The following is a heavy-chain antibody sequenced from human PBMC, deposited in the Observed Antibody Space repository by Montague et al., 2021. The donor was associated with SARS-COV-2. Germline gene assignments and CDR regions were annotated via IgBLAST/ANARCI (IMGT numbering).Heavy chain of an antibody. CDR3: ARSNLHDYADY. D-gene: IGHD4/OR15-4a*01. Sequence: SLRLSCAASGFTFSTYWMYWIRQVPGKGLAWVSRINPDGDATTYADSVKGRFTISRDNPKNNLYLQMNSLRGEDTAVYYCARSNLHDYADYWGRGNLVTVSS. CDR2: INPDGDAT. V-gene: IGHV3-74*01. CDR1: GFTFSTYW. J-gene: IGHJ4*02.